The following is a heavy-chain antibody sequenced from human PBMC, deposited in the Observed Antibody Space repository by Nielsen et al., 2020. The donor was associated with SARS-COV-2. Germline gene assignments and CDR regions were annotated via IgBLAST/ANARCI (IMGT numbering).Heavy chain of an antibody. CDR3: ARELGGSYYWSFFHEKYYFDY. D-gene: IGHD1-26*01. CDR2: IIPILGIA. V-gene: IGHV1-69*04. Sequence: SVKVSCKASGGTFSSYAISWVRQAPGQGLEWMGRIIPILGIANYAQKFQGRVTITADKSTSTAYMELSSLRSEDTAVYYCARELGGSYYWSFFHEKYYFDYWGQGTLVTVSS. CDR1: GGTFSSYA. J-gene: IGHJ4*02.